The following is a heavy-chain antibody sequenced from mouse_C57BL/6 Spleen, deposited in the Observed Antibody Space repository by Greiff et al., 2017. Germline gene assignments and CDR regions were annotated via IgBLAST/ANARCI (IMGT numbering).Heavy chain of an antibody. V-gene: IGHV1-59*01. Sequence: VQLQQPGAELVRPGTSVKLSCKASGYTFTSYWMHWVKQRPGQGLEWIGVIDPSYSYTNYNQKFKGKATLTVDTSSSTAYMQLSSLTAEDSAVYYCAHGISSWHFEVWGTGTTLTVSS. D-gene: IGHD1-1*01. CDR1: GYTFTSYW. J-gene: IGHJ1*03. CDR3: AHGISSWHFEV. CDR2: IDPSYSYT.